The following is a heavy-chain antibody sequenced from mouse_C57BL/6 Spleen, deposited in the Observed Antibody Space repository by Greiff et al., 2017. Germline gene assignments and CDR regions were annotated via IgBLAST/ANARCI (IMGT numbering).Heavy chain of an antibody. V-gene: IGHV1-81*01. D-gene: IGHD1-1*01. Sequence: QVTLKESGAELARPGASVKLSCKASGYTFTSYGISWVKQRTGQGLEWIGEIYPRSGNTYYNEKFKGKATLTADKSSSTAYMELRSLTSEDSAVYFWATITTVVATDYWGQGTTLTVSS. CDR2: IYPRSGNT. CDR3: ATITTVVATDY. J-gene: IGHJ2*01. CDR1: GYTFTSYG.